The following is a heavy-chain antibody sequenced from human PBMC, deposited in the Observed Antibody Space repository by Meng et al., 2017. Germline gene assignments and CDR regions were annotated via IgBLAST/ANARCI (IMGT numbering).Heavy chain of an antibody. Sequence: GPLRLSCTVSGGSISSSSYYWGWIRQPPGKGLEWIGSIYYSGSTYYNPSLKSRVTISVDTSKNQFSLKLSSVTAADTAVYYCARALRGGSYLALDYWGQGTLVTVSS. CDR3: ARALRGGSYLALDY. CDR1: GGSISSSSYY. J-gene: IGHJ4*02. D-gene: IGHD1-26*01. CDR2: IYYSGST. V-gene: IGHV4-39*07.